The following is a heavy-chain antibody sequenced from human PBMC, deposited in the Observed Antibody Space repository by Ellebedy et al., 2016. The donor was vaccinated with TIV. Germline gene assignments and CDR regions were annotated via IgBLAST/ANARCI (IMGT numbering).Heavy chain of an antibody. D-gene: IGHD5-12*01. Sequence: AASVKVSCKASGYSFTDYYIHWVRQTPGQGLEWMAWINPNTGGTNHTKKFQGRVTMTRDTSIRTTYLELSRLRSDDTAMYYCARGGYSAYEPYWYFDLWGRGTLLTVSS. CDR2: INPNTGGT. J-gene: IGHJ2*01. CDR1: GYSFTDYY. CDR3: ARGGYSAYEPYWYFDL. V-gene: IGHV1-2*02.